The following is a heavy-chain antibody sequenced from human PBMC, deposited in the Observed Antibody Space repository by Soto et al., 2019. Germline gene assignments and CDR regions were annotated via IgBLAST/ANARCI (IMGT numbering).Heavy chain of an antibody. V-gene: IGHV4-34*01. CDR2: INHSGST. CDR1: GGSFSGYY. Sequence: SETLSLTCAVYGGSFSGYYWSWIRQPPGKGLEWIGEINHSGSTNYNPSLKSRVTISVDTSKSQFSLKLSSVTAADTAVYYCATAVVAYYMDVWGKGTTVTVSS. CDR3: ATAVVAYYMDV. J-gene: IGHJ6*03.